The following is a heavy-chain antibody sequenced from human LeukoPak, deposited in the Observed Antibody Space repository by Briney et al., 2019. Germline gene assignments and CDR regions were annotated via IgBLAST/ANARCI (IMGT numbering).Heavy chain of an antibody. CDR1: GGTFSSYA. J-gene: IGHJ4*02. V-gene: IGHV1-69*04. CDR2: IIPILVIA. D-gene: IGHD3-10*01. CDR3: AREMVRGVTPGEYYFDY. Sequence: SVKVSCKASGGTFSSYAISWVRQAPGQGLEWMGRIIPILVIANYAQKCQGRVTITSDKSTSTAYMQLSSLRSEDTAVYYCAREMVRGVTPGEYYFDYWGQGPLVTVSS.